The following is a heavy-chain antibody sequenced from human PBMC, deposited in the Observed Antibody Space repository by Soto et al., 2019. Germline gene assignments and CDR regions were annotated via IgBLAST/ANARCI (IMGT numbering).Heavy chain of an antibody. D-gene: IGHD1-26*01. CDR1: GGSISSSSYY. V-gene: IGHV4-39*01. J-gene: IGHJ4*02. CDR3: ARILIVGATHPFDY. Sequence: SETLSLTCTVSGGSISSSSYYWGWIRQPPGKGLEWIGSIYYSGSTYYNPTLKSRVTISADTPKNQFSLKLSSVTAADTAVYYCARILIVGATHPFDYWGQGTLVTVSS. CDR2: IYYSGST.